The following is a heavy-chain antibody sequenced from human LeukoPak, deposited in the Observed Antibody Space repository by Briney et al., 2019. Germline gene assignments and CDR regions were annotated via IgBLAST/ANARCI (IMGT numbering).Heavy chain of an antibody. Sequence: GGSLRLSCAASGFTFSIYAMSWVRQAPGKGLEWVSGISGSGGSTYYADSVKGRFTISRDNSKNTPYLQMNSLRAEDTAVYYCAKSVGIAVAGTLDYWGQGTLVTVSS. CDR1: GFTFSIYA. CDR3: AKSVGIAVAGTLDY. D-gene: IGHD6-19*01. CDR2: ISGSGGST. V-gene: IGHV3-23*01. J-gene: IGHJ4*02.